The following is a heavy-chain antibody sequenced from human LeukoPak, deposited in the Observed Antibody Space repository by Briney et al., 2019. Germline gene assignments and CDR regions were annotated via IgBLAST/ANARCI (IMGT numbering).Heavy chain of an antibody. V-gene: IGHV4-4*07. J-gene: IGHJ4*01. CDR2: IYTSGST. CDR1: GGSISSYY. D-gene: IGHD1-26*01. Sequence: SETLSLTCTVSGGSISSYYWSWIQQPAGNGLEWIGRIYTSGSTNYNASLKSRVSMSVDTSKNQFSLKLSSVTAADTAEFYCARENSGSYREFDYWGQEPWSPSRQ. CDR3: ARENSGSYREFDY.